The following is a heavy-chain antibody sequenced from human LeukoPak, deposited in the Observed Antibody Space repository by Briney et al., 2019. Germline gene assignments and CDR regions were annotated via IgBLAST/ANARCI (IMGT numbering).Heavy chain of an antibody. V-gene: IGHV2-5*01. J-gene: IGHJ4*02. CDR1: GFSLSTRGVG. D-gene: IGHD6-19*01. Sequence: SGPTLVHPTPTLTLTCTFSGFSLSTRGVGVGWIRQPPGKALEWLALIYWNDDKRYSPSLKSRLTITKDTSKNQVVLTMTNMDPVDTATYYCAHRSSGWETPGYWGQGTLVTVSS. CDR3: AHRSSGWETPGY. CDR2: IYWNDDK.